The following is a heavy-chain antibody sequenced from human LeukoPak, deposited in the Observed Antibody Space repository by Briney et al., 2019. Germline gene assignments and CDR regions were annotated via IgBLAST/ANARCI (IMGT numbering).Heavy chain of an antibody. CDR1: GASMSSNAYY. D-gene: IGHD5-24*01. V-gene: IGHV3-11*04. CDR3: ASKERWLQLGDDAFDI. Sequence: LSLTCTVSGASMSSNAYYWNWIRQAPGKGLEWVSYISSRSTTIYYADSVKGRFTISRDNAKNSLYLQMNSLRAEDTAVYYCASKERWLQLGDDAFDIWGQGTMVTVSS. J-gene: IGHJ3*02. CDR2: ISSRSTTI.